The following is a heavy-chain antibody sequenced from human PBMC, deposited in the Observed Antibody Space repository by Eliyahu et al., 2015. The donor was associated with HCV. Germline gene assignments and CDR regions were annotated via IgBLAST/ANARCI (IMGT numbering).Heavy chain of an antibody. CDR1: GFTFSTYS. J-gene: IGHJ4*02. D-gene: IGHD1-26*01. V-gene: IGHV3-21*01. CDR3: ARDLASSGSSSVGDY. Sequence: EVQLVESGGGLVKPGGSLNLSCAASGFTFSTYSMNWVRQAPGKGLEWVSSISGSSSFIYYADSVKGRFTISRDNAKNSLYLQMNSLRAEDTAVYYCARDLASSGSSSVGDYWGQGTLVTVSS. CDR2: ISGSSSFI.